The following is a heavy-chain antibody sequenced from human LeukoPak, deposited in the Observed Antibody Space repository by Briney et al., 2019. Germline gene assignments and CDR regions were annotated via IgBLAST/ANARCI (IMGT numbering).Heavy chain of an antibody. CDR1: GFTFSSYA. CDR2: ISGSGGST. V-gene: IGHV3-23*01. CDR3: AKPKNSWYYFDY. J-gene: IGHJ4*02. Sequence: GGSLRLSCAASGFTFSSYAMSWVRQAPGKGLEWVSAISGSGGSTYYADSVKGRFTISRDNSKNTLYLRMNSLRAEDTAVYYCAKPKNSWYYFDYWGQGTLVTVSS. D-gene: IGHD6-13*01.